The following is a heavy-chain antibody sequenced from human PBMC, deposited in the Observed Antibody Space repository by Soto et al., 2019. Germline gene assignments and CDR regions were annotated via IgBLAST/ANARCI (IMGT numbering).Heavy chain of an antibody. J-gene: IGHJ6*02. Sequence: VGSLRLPCAASGFTFSSYGINWVRQAPGKGLEWVAVISYEGSNKYYADSVKGRFTISRDNSKNTLYLQMNSLRAEDTAVYYCAKDQESITMVRGVPQRIYYYGMDVWGQGNTVTVSS. CDR2: ISYEGSNK. CDR1: GFTFSSYG. CDR3: AKDQESITMVRGVPQRIYYYGMDV. D-gene: IGHD3-10*01. V-gene: IGHV3-30*18.